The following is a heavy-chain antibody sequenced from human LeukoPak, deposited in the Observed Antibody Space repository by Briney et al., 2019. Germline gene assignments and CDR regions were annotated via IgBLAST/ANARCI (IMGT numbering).Heavy chain of an antibody. CDR3: ARALSYSSGWHADY. Sequence: SGGSLRLSCAASGFSFSTYVMHWVRQAPGKGLEWVAVLSYDGSEKYYADSVKGRSTISRDNSKNTLYLQLNSLRPEDTAVYYCARALSYSSGWHADYWGQGALVTVSS. V-gene: IGHV3-30*04. D-gene: IGHD6-19*01. J-gene: IGHJ4*02. CDR2: LSYDGSEK. CDR1: GFSFSTYV.